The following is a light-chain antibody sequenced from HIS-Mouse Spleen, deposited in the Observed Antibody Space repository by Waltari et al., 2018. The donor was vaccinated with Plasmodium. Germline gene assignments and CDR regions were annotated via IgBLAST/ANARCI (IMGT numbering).Light chain of an antibody. CDR3: QAWDSSTVV. J-gene: IGLJ2*01. CDR1: SSDVGRYNF. CDR2: EVS. Sequence: QSALTQPPSASGSPGQSVTISCPGTSSDVGRYNFVSWYQQHPGKAPKLMIYEVSKRPSGIPERFSGSNSGNTATLTISGTQAMDEADYYCQAWDSSTVVFGGGTKLTVL. V-gene: IGLV2-8*01.